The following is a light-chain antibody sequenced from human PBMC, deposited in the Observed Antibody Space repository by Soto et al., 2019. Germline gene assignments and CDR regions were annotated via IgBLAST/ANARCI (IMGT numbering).Light chain of an antibody. CDR2: RNN. Sequence: QSVLTQPPSASGTPGQRVTISCSGSSSNIGRNYVYWYQQLPGTAPKLLIYRNNQRPSGVPDRFSGSKSGTSASLAISGLRSEDEADYYCTAWYGSRSVWVFGGGTKLTVL. V-gene: IGLV1-47*01. CDR3: TAWYGSRSVWV. J-gene: IGLJ3*02. CDR1: SSNIGRNY.